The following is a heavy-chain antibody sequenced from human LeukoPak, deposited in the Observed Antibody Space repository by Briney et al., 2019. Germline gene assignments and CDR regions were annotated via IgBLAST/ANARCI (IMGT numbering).Heavy chain of an antibody. CDR1: GGSFRGYY. Sequence: SETLSLTCAVYGGSFRGYYWSWIRQPPGKGLEWIGEINHSGSTNYNPSLKSRVTISVDTSKNQFSLKLSSVSAADTVVYYCVYDYGELDYWGQGTLVTVSS. D-gene: IGHD4-17*01. CDR2: INHSGST. CDR3: VYDYGELDY. V-gene: IGHV4-34*01. J-gene: IGHJ4*02.